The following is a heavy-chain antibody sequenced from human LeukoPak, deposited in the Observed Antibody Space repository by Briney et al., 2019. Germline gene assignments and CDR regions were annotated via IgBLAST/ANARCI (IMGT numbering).Heavy chain of an antibody. CDR3: ARAVGRTGDWFDP. CDR2: IIPIFGTA. J-gene: IGHJ5*02. D-gene: IGHD3-10*01. Sequence: GASVKVSCKASGGTFSSYAISWVRQAPGQGLEWMGGIIPIFGTANYAQKFQGRVTITADESTSTAYMELSSLRSEDTAVYYCARAVGRTGDWFDPWGQGTLVTVSS. CDR1: GGTFSSYA. V-gene: IGHV1-69*01.